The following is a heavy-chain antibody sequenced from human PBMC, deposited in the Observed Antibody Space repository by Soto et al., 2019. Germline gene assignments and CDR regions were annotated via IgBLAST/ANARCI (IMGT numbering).Heavy chain of an antibody. V-gene: IGHV3-23*01. Sequence: GGSLRLSCAASGFTFSSYAMSWVRQAPGKGLEWVSAISGSGGSTYYADSVKGRFTISRDNSKNTLYLQMNSLRAEDTAVYYCAKDLDTIFGVVIPFDYWGQGTLVTVSS. CDR2: ISGSGGST. J-gene: IGHJ4*02. CDR1: GFTFSSYA. CDR3: AKDLDTIFGVVIPFDY. D-gene: IGHD3-3*01.